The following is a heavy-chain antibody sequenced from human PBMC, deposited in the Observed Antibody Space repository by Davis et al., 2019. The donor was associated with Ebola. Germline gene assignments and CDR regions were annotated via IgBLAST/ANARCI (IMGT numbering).Heavy chain of an antibody. D-gene: IGHD3-9*01. J-gene: IGHJ6*02. CDR3: ARHGGDDILFWGGMDV. CDR2: IYYSGST. CDR1: GGSISSSSYY. Sequence: SETLSLTCTVSGGSISSSSYYWGWIRQPPGKGLEWIGSIYYSGSTYYNPSLKSRVTISVDTSKNQFSLKLSSVTAADTAVYYCARHGGDDILFWGGMDVWGQGTTVTVSS. V-gene: IGHV4-39*01.